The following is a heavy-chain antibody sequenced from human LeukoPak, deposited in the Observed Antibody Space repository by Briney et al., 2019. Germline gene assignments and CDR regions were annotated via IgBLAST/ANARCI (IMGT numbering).Heavy chain of an antibody. CDR1: GFTFSSYE. D-gene: IGHD5-24*01. CDR3: ARGPGEMATIYGY. CDR2: ISSSGSTI. V-gene: IGHV3-48*03. J-gene: IGHJ4*02. Sequence: PGGSLRPSCAASGFTFSSYEMNWVRQAPGKGLEWVSYISSSGSTIYYADSVKGRFTISRDNAKNSLYLQMNSLRAEDTAAYYCARGPGEMATIYGYWGQGTLVTVSS.